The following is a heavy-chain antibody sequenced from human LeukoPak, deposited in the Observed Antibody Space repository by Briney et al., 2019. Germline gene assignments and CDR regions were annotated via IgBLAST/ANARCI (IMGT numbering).Heavy chain of an antibody. Sequence: SETLTLTCTVSGRSISSYYWSWIRQPPGKGLEWIGYIYYSGSTNYNPSLKSRVTISVDKSKNMFSLKLSSVTAADTAVYYCARLLSYSSGGAFDIWGQGTMVTVSS. J-gene: IGHJ3*02. CDR3: ARLLSYSSGGAFDI. CDR2: IYYSGST. D-gene: IGHD6-25*01. V-gene: IGHV4-59*08. CDR1: GRSISSYY.